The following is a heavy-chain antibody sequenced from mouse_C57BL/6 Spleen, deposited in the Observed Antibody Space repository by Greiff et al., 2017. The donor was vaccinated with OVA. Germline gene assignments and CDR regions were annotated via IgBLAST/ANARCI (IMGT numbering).Heavy chain of an antibody. D-gene: IGHD1-2*01. CDR3: ARHPSANLGSYFDY. CDR2: ISSGGSYT. V-gene: IGHV5-6*01. J-gene: IGHJ2*01. CDR1: GFTFSSYG. Sequence: EVHLVESGGDLVKPGGSLKLSCEASGFTFSSYGMSWVRQTPDKRLEWVATISSGGSYTYYPDSVKGRFTISRDNSKNTLYLQLCSLKSDDTSMYYCARHPSANLGSYFDYWGQGTTLTVSS.